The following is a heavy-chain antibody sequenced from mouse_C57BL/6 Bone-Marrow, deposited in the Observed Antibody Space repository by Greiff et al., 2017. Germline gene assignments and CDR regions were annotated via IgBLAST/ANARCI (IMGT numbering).Heavy chain of an antibody. Sequence: VQLQQSGAELVRPGASVKLSCTASGFNIKDDYMNWVKQRPDKGLAWIGWIDPANGDTEYASKFQGKATITADKSSNTAYLQLSSLTSEDTAVYYCTTEFFDYWGQGTTLTVSS. CDR3: TTEFFDY. J-gene: IGHJ2*01. CDR2: IDPANGDT. CDR1: GFNIKDDY. V-gene: IGHV14-4*01.